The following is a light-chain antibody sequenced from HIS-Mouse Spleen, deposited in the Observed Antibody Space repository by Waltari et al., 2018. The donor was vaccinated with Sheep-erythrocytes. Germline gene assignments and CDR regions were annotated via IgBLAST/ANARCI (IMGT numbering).Light chain of an antibody. V-gene: IGLV2-11*01. CDR1: SSDVGGYNY. CDR2: DVS. Sequence: QSALPQPRSVSGSPGQSVTISCTGTSSDVGGYNYVSWYPQHPGKAPKLMIYDVSKRPSGVPDRFSGSKSGNTASLTISGLQAEDEADYYCCSYAGSYNHVFATGTKVTVL. J-gene: IGLJ1*01. CDR3: CSYAGSYNHV.